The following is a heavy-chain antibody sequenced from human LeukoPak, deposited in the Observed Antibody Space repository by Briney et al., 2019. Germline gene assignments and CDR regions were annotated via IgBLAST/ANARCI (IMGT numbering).Heavy chain of an antibody. CDR3: AKEAVVPAAMEMYYFDY. CDR2: ISGSGGST. Sequence: GGSLRLSCAASGFTFSSYAMSWVRQAPGKGLEWVSAISGSGGSTYYADSVKGRFTISRDNSKNTLYLQMNSLRAEDTAVYYCAKEAVVPAAMEMYYFDYWGQGTLVTVSS. V-gene: IGHV3-23*01. J-gene: IGHJ4*02. CDR1: GFTFSSYA. D-gene: IGHD2-2*01.